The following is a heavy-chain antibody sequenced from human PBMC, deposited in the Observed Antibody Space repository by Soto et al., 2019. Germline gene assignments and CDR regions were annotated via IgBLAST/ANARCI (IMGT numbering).Heavy chain of an antibody. CDR2: ISYDGSNK. CDR1: GFTFSSYG. CDR3: AKEVWSGPMDV. Sequence: GGSLRLSCAASGFTFSSYGMHWVRQAPGKGLEWVAVISYDGSNKYYADSVKGRFNISRDNSKNTLYLQMNSLRAEDTAVYYCAKEVWSGPMDVWGQGTTVTVSS. D-gene: IGHD3-3*01. J-gene: IGHJ6*02. V-gene: IGHV3-30*18.